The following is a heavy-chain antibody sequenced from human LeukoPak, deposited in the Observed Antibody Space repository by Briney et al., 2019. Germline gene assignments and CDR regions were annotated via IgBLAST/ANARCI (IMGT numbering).Heavy chain of an antibody. J-gene: IGHJ6*03. CDR3: ASRWNYGRNYYIDV. Sequence: SETLSLTCAVYGGSFSNYYWSWIRQTPGKGMNWIGEINDSGRTNYNPSLVSRATVSVDTSKNQFSLRLTSVTATDTAVYYCASRWNYGRNYYIDVWGKGATVSVPS. CDR2: INDSGRT. CDR1: GGSFSNYY. D-gene: IGHD1-7*01. V-gene: IGHV4-34*01.